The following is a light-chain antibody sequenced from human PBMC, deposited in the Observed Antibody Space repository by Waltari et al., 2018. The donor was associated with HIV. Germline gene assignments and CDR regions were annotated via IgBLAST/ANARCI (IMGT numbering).Light chain of an antibody. Sequence: QSLLTQPPSASGTPGQRVTISCSGSSSNIGTNGINWYHHLPGTAPKLLIYNDNQRPSGVPDRFSGSKSGTAASLAISGLQSEDEADDYCAAWDDSLRGWVFGRGTKLDVL. CDR1: SSNIGTNG. CDR2: NDN. J-gene: IGLJ3*02. CDR3: AAWDDSLRGWV. V-gene: IGLV1-44*01.